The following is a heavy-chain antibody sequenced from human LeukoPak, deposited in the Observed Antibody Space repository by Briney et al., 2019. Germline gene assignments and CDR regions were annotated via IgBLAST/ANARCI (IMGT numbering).Heavy chain of an antibody. V-gene: IGHV4-34*01. J-gene: IGHJ6*03. CDR3: ARVGGWYNYYYYYMDV. CDR1: GGSSSGYY. Sequence: PSETLSLTCAVYGGSSSGYYWSWIRQPPGKGLEWIGEINHSGSTNYNPSLKSRVTMSVDTSKNQFSLKLSSVTAADTAVYYCARVGGWYNYYYYYMDVWGKGTTVTVSS. D-gene: IGHD6-19*01. CDR2: INHSGST.